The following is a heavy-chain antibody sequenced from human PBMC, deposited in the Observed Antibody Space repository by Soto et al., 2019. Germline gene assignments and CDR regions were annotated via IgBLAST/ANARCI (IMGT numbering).Heavy chain of an antibody. CDR2: FDPEDGET. CDR3: ARYHDFWSGHADAFDV. J-gene: IGHJ3*01. D-gene: IGHD3-3*01. Sequence: PSVQVSCKVSGYTLTELSMHWVRQAPGKGLEWMGGFDPEDGETIYAQKFQGRVTMTEDTSTDTAYMELSSLRSEDTAIYYCARYHDFWSGHADAFDVWGQGTMVTVSS. V-gene: IGHV1-24*01. CDR1: GYTLTELS.